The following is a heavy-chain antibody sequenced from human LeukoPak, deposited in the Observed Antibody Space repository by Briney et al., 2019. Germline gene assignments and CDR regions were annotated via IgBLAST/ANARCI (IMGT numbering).Heavy chain of an antibody. D-gene: IGHD5-18*01. V-gene: IGHV1-18*01. Sequence: GASVKVSCTASGYTFTTYGIGWLRQAPGQGLEWMGWISTYNGDTNYAQKPQGRVTLTTDTSTSTVYMELRSLRSDDTAVYYCARRGSVDTPMSNWEWWYWGQGTLVTVSS. CDR2: ISTYNGDT. CDR3: ARRGSVDTPMSNWEWWY. CDR1: GYTFTTYG. J-gene: IGHJ4*02.